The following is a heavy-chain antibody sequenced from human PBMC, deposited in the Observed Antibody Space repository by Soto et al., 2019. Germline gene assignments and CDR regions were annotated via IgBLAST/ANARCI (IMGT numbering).Heavy chain of an antibody. J-gene: IGHJ4*02. CDR1: GYIFTSYG. CDR3: ARGRYGDY. D-gene: IGHD4-17*01. CDR2: ISAHNGNT. V-gene: IGHV1-18*01. Sequence: QAHLVQSGPEVKKPGASVKVSCKGSGYIFTSYGIAWVRQAPGQGLEWMGWISAHNGNTEYAQKFQGRVTVTRDTPTSTAYLELRSLISDDTALYYCARGRYGDYWGQGAVVTVSS.